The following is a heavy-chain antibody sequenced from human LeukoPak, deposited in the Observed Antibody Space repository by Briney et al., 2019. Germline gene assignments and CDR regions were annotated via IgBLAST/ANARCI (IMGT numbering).Heavy chain of an antibody. J-gene: IGHJ5*02. CDR1: GFSISGYW. V-gene: IGHV3-7*01. CDR2: IKQDGSVK. CDR3: ARDGGTDWYDP. Sequence: AGGSLRLSCAASGFSISGYWMTWVRQAPGKGLECVANIKQDGSVKTYVDSVKGRFTISRDNAKNSLYLQMDSLRVEDTAMYYCARDGGTDWYDPWGQGTLVTVSS. D-gene: IGHD3-16*01.